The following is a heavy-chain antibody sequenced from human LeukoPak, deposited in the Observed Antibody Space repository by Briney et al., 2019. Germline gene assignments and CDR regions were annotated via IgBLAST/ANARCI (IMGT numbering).Heavy chain of an antibody. CDR1: GFTFRNYA. J-gene: IGHJ4*02. CDR2: IKQDGGQK. CDR3: ARIGYSSSCLDY. D-gene: IGHD6-13*01. Sequence: GGSLRLSCAASGFTFRNYAMTWVRQAPGKGLEWVANIKQDGGQKYYVDSVKGRFTISRDNAKNSLYLQMNSLRAEDTAMYFCARIGYSSSCLDYWGQGTLVTVSS. V-gene: IGHV3-7*01.